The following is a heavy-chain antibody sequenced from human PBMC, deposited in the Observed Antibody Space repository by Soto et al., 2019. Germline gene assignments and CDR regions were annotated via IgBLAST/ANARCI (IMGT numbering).Heavy chain of an antibody. D-gene: IGHD2-8*01. CDR2: TYYRSKWYF. J-gene: IGHJ5*02. CDR1: GDSVSSDSTT. Sequence: SQTLSLTCAISGDSVSSDSTTWNWIRQSPSRGLEWLGRTYYRSKWYFDYAISVKSRITISPDTSNNQLSLQLNSVTPDDTAVDVCVRLIGNSWLYAWGQGTLVTVAS. V-gene: IGHV6-1*01. CDR3: VRLIGNSWLYA.